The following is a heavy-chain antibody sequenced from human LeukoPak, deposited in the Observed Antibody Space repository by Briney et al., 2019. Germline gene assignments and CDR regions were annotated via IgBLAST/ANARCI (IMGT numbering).Heavy chain of an antibody. CDR1: GFTFSSYE. D-gene: IGHD6-19*01. J-gene: IGHJ4*02. V-gene: IGHV3-48*03. Sequence: GGSLRLSRAASGFTFSSYEMNWVRQAPGKGLEWVSYISSSGSTIYYADSVKGRFTISRDNAKNSLYLQMNSLRAEDTAVYYCAREGIAVAGSFDYWGQGTLVTVSS. CDR2: ISSSGSTI. CDR3: AREGIAVAGSFDY.